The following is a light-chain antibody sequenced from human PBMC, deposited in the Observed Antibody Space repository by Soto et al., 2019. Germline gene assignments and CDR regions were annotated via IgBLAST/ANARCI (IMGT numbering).Light chain of an antibody. Sequence: EIVMTQSPATLSVSPGERATLSCRASQSVSSNLAWYQQKPGQAPTLLIYGASVRASGIPARFSGSGSGTEFTLTISSLQSEDFAVYYCQHYNNWPFTFGQGTKLEIK. CDR1: QSVSSN. CDR3: QHYNNWPFT. J-gene: IGKJ2*01. V-gene: IGKV3-15*01. CDR2: GAS.